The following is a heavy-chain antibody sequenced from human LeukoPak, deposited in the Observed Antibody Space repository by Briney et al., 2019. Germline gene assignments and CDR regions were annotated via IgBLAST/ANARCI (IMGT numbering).Heavy chain of an antibody. CDR2: IYYSGSS. Sequence: SETLSLTCTVSGDSISSSSYYWGWVRQPPGKGLEWIGDIYYSGSSYYSPSLKSRVTISLDTSKNQFSLKLWSVTAADTAVYYCARRRYYDSTGFLDWGQGSLVSVSS. CDR1: GDSISSSSYY. D-gene: IGHD3-22*01. J-gene: IGHJ1*01. CDR3: ARRRYYDSTGFLD. V-gene: IGHV4-39*01.